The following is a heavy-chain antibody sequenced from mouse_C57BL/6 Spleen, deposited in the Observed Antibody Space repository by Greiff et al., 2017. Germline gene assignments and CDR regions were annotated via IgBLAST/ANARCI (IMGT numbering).Heavy chain of an antibody. CDR1: GFTFSSYG. J-gene: IGHJ2*01. CDR2: ISSGGSYT. CDR3: ARQSVTGYYFDY. Sequence: EVKVVESGGDLVKPGGSLKLSCAASGFTFSSYGMSWVRQTPDKRLEWVATISSGGSYTYYPDSVKGRFTISRDNAKNTLYLQMSSLKSEDTAMYYCARQSVTGYYFDYWGQGTTLTVSS. V-gene: IGHV5-6*01. D-gene: IGHD4-1*01.